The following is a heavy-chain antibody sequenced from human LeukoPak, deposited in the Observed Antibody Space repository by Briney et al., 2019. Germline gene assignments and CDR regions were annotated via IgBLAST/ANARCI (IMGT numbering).Heavy chain of an antibody. J-gene: IGHJ6*03. D-gene: IGHD6-19*01. Sequence: GGSLRLSCAASGFTVSSNYMSWVRQAPGKGLEWVSVIYSGGSTYYADSVKGRFTISRDNSKNTLYLQMNSLRAEDTAVYYCAKGFSYGLGYMDVWGKGTTVTFSS. CDR1: GFTVSSNY. V-gene: IGHV3-53*01. CDR3: AKGFSYGLGYMDV. CDR2: IYSGGST.